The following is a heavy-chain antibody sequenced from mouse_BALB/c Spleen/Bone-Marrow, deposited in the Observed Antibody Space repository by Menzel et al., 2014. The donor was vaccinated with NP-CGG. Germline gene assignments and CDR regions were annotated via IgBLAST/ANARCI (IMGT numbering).Heavy chain of an antibody. V-gene: IGHV1-54*03. CDR3: ARSRTGFAY. J-gene: IGHJ3*01. CDR1: GYAFTNYL. Sequence: VKLQESGAELVRPGTSVKVSCKASGYAFTNYLIEWVKQRPGQGLEWIGVINPGSGSTNYNEKFKGKATLTADKSSSTAYMQLSSLTSDDSAVYFCARSRTGFAYWGQGTLVTVSA. CDR2: INPGSGST.